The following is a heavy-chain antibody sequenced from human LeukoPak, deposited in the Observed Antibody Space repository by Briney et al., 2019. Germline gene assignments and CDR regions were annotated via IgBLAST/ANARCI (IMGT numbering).Heavy chain of an antibody. Sequence: GRSLRLSCAASGFTFSSYGMHWVRQAPGKGLEWVAVISYDGSNKYYADSVKGRFTISRDNAKNSLYLQMNSLRAEDTAVYYCARVLSGDSEGDYYDSSLEGYFDYWGQGPLVTVSS. V-gene: IGHV3-30*03. CDR3: ARVLSGDSEGDYYDSSLEGYFDY. CDR2: ISYDGSNK. CDR1: GFTFSSYG. D-gene: IGHD3-22*01. J-gene: IGHJ4*02.